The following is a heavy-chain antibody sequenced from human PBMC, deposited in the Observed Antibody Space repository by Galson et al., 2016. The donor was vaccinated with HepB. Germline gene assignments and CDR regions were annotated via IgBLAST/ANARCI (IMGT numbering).Heavy chain of an antibody. CDR2: ISSSGSTI. D-gene: IGHD3-10*01. CDR3: ARDRKVLLWFGEPEDY. Sequence: SLRLSCAASGLTISDYYMNWIRQAPGKGLEWVSSISSSGSTIYYADSVKGRFIISRDNAKNSLYLQMNSLRAEDTAVYYCARDRKVLLWFGEPEDYWGQGTLVSVSS. V-gene: IGHV3-11*01. J-gene: IGHJ4*02. CDR1: GLTISDYY.